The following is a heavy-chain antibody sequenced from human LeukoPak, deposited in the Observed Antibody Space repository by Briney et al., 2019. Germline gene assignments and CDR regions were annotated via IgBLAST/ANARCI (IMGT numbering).Heavy chain of an antibody. V-gene: IGHV3-30*02. D-gene: IGHD1-26*01. CDR1: GFTFSSYG. Sequence: GGSLRLSCAASGFTFSSYGMHWVRQAPGKGLEWVAFIRYDGSNKYYADSVKGRFTISRDNSKNTLYLQMNSLRAEDTAVYYCAKDHSGSYKGAADYWGQGTLVTVSS. CDR3: AKDHSGSYKGAADY. CDR2: IRYDGSNK. J-gene: IGHJ4*02.